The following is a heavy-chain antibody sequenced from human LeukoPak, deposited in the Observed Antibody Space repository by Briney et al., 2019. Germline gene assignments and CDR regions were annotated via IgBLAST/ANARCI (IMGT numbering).Heavy chain of an antibody. CDR2: ISGSGGSK. CDR3: AKARYSSGPTDY. J-gene: IGHJ4*02. D-gene: IGHD6-19*01. V-gene: IGHV3-23*01. Sequence: PGGSLRLSCAASGFTFSSYAMSWVRQAPGKGLEWVSAISGSGGSKYYADFVKGRFTISRDNSKNTLYLQMNSLRAEDTAVYYCAKARYSSGPTDYWGQGTLVTVSS. CDR1: GFTFSSYA.